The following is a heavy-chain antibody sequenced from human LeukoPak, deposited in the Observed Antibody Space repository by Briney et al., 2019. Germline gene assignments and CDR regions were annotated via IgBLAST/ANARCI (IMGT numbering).Heavy chain of an antibody. J-gene: IGHJ4*02. D-gene: IGHD2-15*01. Sequence: ASVKVSCKASGYTFTSYGISWVRQAPGQGLEWMGGIIPIFGTANYAQKFQGRVTITADESTSTAYMELSSLRSEDTAVYYCARDRKLDCSGGSCYGKDFDYWGQGTLVTVSS. CDR3: ARDRKLDCSGGSCYGKDFDY. CDR2: IIPIFGTA. V-gene: IGHV1-69*13. CDR1: GYTFTSYG.